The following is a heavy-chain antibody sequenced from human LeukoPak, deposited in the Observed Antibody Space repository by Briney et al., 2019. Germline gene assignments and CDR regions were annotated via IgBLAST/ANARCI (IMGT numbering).Heavy chain of an antibody. CDR1: GFTFTTYW. CDR2: INGDGSRK. CDR3: ARAIQRGYSYGPTHAPFDY. Sequence: PGGSLRLSCAASGFTFTTYWMAWVRQAPGKGLEWVANINGDGSRKNYLDSVKGRFTISRDNTKNSVYLQMNSLRVEDTAVYYCARAIQRGYSYGPTHAPFDYWGQGTLVTVSS. J-gene: IGHJ4*02. V-gene: IGHV3-7*01. D-gene: IGHD5-18*01.